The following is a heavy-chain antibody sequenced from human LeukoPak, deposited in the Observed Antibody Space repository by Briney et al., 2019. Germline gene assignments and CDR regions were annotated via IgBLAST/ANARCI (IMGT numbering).Heavy chain of an antibody. CDR2: LDPVDGER. J-gene: IGHJ4*02. V-gene: IGHV1-69-2*01. CDR3: ATPRAGY. CDR1: GYTFTDYH. Sequence: ASVKVSCKASGYTFTDYHIHWVLQAPGKGLEWMGRLDPVDGERIFAKKFQGRLSITADTSTDTVYMELSSLTSEDTAVYYCATPRAGYRGQGTLVTVSS.